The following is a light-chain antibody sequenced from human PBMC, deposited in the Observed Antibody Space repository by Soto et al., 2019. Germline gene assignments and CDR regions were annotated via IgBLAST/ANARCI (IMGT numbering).Light chain of an antibody. J-gene: IGKJ3*01. CDR1: QSVSSN. Sequence: EIVMTQSPATLSVSPGERATLSCRASQSVSSNLAWYQQKPGQAPRLLIYGASTRATGTPARCSRRGSGVEYTLTNSSLQAEDFAVYYCQQYNNGPSCGFGAGTKGDSK. CDR2: GAS. CDR3: QQYNNGPSCG. V-gene: IGKV3-15*01.